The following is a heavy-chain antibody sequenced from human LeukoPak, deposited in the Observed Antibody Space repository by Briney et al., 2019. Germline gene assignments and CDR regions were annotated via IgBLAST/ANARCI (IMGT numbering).Heavy chain of an antibody. CDR3: AREAGAYCSGGSCYSDY. J-gene: IGHJ4*02. CDR1: GGSISSRPYY. V-gene: IGHV4-39*07. CDR2: FDYSGST. Sequence: SSETLSLTCTVSGGSISSRPYYWGWIRQPPGKGLEWLGSFDYSGSTYYKPSLKSRVTISVDTPKNQFSLKLSSVTAADTAVYYCAREAGAYCSGGSCYSDYWGQGTLVTVSS. D-gene: IGHD2-15*01.